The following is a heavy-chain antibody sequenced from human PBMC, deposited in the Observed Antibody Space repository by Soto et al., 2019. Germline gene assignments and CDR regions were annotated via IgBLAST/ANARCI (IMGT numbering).Heavy chain of an antibody. J-gene: IGHJ4*02. Sequence: QVQLVQSGAEVKRPGASVKVSCKTSGYTFITFYMHWVRQAPGQGLEWMGIINPSGGTTSHTHKFQGRVTMTRDTSTSTVYMELSGLRSEDTAVYYSARGYFVYWGQGTLVTVSS. CDR2: INPSGGTT. V-gene: IGHV1-46*01. CDR3: ARGYFVY. CDR1: GYTFITFY.